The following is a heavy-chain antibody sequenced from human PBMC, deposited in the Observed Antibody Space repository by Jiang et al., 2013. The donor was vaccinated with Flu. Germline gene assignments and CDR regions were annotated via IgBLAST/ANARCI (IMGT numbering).Heavy chain of an antibody. D-gene: IGHD5-24*01. CDR2: FVPEDGET. CDR1: GYSLTEFS. Sequence: GAEVKKPGASSKISCKVSGYSLTEFSFHWVRQAPGQGLEWMGGFVPEDGETVYAQRVRGRVIMTGDTSTGTVNLELSSLRSDDTAIYYCAAREGRWLPLNGLDYWGQGTLVTVSS. J-gene: IGHJ4*02. V-gene: IGHV1-24*01. CDR3: AAREGRWLPLNGLDY.